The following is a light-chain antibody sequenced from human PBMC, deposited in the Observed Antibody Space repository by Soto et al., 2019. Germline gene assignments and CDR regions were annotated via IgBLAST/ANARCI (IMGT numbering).Light chain of an antibody. CDR2: EVS. Sequence: QSALTQPASVSGSPGQSITISCTGTRSDVGSYKYVSWYQQHPGKAPKLMIYEVSNRPSGVSNRFSGSKSGNTASLTISGLQAEDEADYYRSSYTSSSTLYVFGTGTKVTVL. CDR1: RSDVGSYKY. V-gene: IGLV2-14*01. CDR3: SSYTSSSTLYV. J-gene: IGLJ1*01.